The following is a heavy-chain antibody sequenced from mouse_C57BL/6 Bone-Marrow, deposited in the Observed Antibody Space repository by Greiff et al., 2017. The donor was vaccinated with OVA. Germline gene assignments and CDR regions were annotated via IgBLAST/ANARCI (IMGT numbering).Heavy chain of an antibody. V-gene: IGHV5-12*01. CDR1: GFTFSDYY. CDR3: ARHEVDGRFAY. D-gene: IGHD2-3*01. J-gene: IGHJ3*01. Sequence: EVQGVESGGGLVQPGGSLKLSCAASGFTFSDYYMYWVRQTPEKRLEWVAYISNGGGSTYYPDTVKGRFTISRDNAKNTLYLQMSRLKSEDTAMYYCARHEVDGRFAYWGQGTLVTVPA. CDR2: ISNGGGST.